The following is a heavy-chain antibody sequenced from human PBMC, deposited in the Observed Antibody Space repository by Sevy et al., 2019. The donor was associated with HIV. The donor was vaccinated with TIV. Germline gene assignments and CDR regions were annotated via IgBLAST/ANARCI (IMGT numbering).Heavy chain of an antibody. D-gene: IGHD3-9*01. J-gene: IGHJ5*02. CDR3: AGMEVGGYDLLTGRSTGWFDP. V-gene: IGHV4-39*01. Sequence: SETLSLTCTVSGGSISSSNYYWGWIRQPPGKGLEWIGSIYYSGSPYYNPSLKSRVTISVDTSKNKFFLNLSSVTAPDTAVYYCAGMEVGGYDLLTGRSTGWFDPWGQGTLVTVSS. CDR1: GGSISSSNYY. CDR2: IYYSGSP.